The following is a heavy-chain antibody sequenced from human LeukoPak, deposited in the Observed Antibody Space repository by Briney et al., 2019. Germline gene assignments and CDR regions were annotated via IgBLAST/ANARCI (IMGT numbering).Heavy chain of an antibody. V-gene: IGHV3-23*05. CDR3: AKDFRPDGINDFDH. Sequence: GGPLRLSCAASGFTFSNCVMNWVRKAAGRGEEWGSLSFASSNTTNYADTVKGRFTISRDNSKNTLYLQMNSLRAEDTAVYYCAKDFRPDGINDFDHWGQGTLVTVSS. CDR2: SFASSNTT. CDR1: GFTFSNCV. J-gene: IGHJ4*02. D-gene: IGHD3-3*01.